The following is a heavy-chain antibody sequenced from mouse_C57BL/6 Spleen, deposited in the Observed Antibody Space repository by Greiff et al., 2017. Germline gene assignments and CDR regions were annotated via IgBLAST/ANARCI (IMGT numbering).Heavy chain of an antibody. Sequence: QVQLKQPGAELVKPGASVKLSCKASGYTFTSYWMHWVKQRPGQGLEWIGMIDPNSGSTNYNEKFKSKATLTVDKSSSTAYMQLSSLTSEDSAVYYCARGAMDYWGKGPSVTVAS. J-gene: IGHJ4*01. V-gene: IGHV1-64*01. CDR3: ARGAMDY. CDR1: GYTFTSYW. CDR2: IDPNSGST.